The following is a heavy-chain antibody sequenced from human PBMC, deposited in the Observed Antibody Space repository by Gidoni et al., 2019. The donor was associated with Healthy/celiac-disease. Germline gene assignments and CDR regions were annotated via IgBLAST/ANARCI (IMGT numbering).Heavy chain of an antibody. D-gene: IGHD5-12*01. CDR1: GFTFSSYS. Sequence: EVQLVESGGGLVQPGGSLRLSCAAPGFTFSSYSMNWVRQAPGKGLEWVSYIRSSSSTIYYADSVKGRFTISRDNAKNSLYLQMNSLRDEDTAVYYCARVEMATIVNYYYGMDVWGQGTTVTVSS. V-gene: IGHV3-48*02. J-gene: IGHJ6*02. CDR2: IRSSSSTI. CDR3: ARVEMATIVNYYYGMDV.